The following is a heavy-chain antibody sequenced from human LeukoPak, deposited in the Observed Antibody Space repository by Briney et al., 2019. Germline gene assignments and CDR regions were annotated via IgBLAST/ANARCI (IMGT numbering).Heavy chain of an antibody. CDR2: MNPNSGNT. J-gene: IGHJ6*02. Sequence: ASVKVSCKASGYTFTSYDINWVRQATGQGLEWMGWMNPNSGNTGYAQKFQGRVTMTRNTSISTAYMELSSMRSEDTAVYYCVRSGERDYYYYGMDVWGQGTTVTVSS. CDR1: GYTFTSYD. D-gene: IGHD4-17*01. CDR3: VRSGERDYYYYGMDV. V-gene: IGHV1-8*01.